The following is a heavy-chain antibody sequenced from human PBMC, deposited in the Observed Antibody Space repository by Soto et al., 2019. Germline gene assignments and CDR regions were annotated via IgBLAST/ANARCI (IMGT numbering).Heavy chain of an antibody. D-gene: IGHD6-6*01. V-gene: IGHV3-74*03. CDR2: MSPDGSDT. J-gene: IGHJ3*02. CDR1: GFTFTSHW. CDR3: ARPKTKVYSAFDT. Sequence: EVQLVESGGGLVQPGGSLRLSCAASGFTFTSHWLHWVRQAPGEGLVWVSRMSPDGSDTKFADSVKGRFTISRDNAKSTLYPDMNSLRAEDTGVYYCARPKTKVYSAFDTWGQGTMVTVSS.